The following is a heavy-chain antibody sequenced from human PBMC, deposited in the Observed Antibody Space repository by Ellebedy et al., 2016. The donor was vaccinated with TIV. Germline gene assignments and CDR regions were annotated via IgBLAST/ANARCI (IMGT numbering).Heavy chain of an antibody. CDR2: ISGSGGST. V-gene: IGHV3-23*01. CDR3: AKDLSFGGNWFDP. Sequence: GESLKISCAASGFTFSSYAMSWVRQAPGKGLEWVSAISGSGGSTYYADSVQGRFTLSRDNSKNTLYLQMNSLRAEDTAVYYCAKDLSFGGNWFDPWGQGTLVTVSS. D-gene: IGHD2/OR15-2a*01. CDR1: GFTFSSYA. J-gene: IGHJ5*02.